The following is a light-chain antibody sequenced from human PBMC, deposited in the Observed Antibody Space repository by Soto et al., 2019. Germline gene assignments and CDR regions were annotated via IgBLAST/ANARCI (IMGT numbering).Light chain of an antibody. J-gene: IGKJ5*01. Sequence: DIVMTHSPESLAVSLGERATINCKSSQSVLYSSNNKNYLAWYQQKPGQPPKLLIYWASTRESGVPDRFSGSGSGTDFTLTISRLEAEDVAVYYCQQYCSSPLTFGRGTRLDIK. CDR3: QQYCSSPLT. CDR2: WAS. V-gene: IGKV4-1*01. CDR1: QSVLYSSNNKNY.